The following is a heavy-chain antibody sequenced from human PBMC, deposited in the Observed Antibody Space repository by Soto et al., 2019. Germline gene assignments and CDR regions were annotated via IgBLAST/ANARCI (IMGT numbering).Heavy chain of an antibody. CDR1: GFTFSSYG. CDR3: AREAITMVRGVIIDSGMDV. CDR2: IWYDGSNK. D-gene: IGHD3-10*01. J-gene: IGHJ6*02. Sequence: GGSLRLSCAASGFTFSSYGMHWVRQAPGKGLEWVAVIWYDGSNKYYADSVKGRFTISRDNSKNTLYLQMNSLRAEDTAVYYCAREAITMVRGVIIDSGMDVWGQGTTVTVSS. V-gene: IGHV3-33*01.